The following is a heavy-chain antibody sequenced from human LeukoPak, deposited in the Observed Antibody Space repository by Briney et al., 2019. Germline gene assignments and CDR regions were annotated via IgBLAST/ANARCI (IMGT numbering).Heavy chain of an antibody. CDR1: GDSIGSSSYY. D-gene: IGHD1-26*01. V-gene: IGHV4-39*07. CDR3: ARQVAIVEPTNPNWFDS. Sequence: SETLSLTCNVSGDSIGSSSYYWGWIRQTPEKGLEWIGSIFYSGSTYYTPSLKSRVTMSLDTSKNQFSLRLTSVTAADTAVYYCARQVAIVEPTNPNWFDSWGQGTLVTVSS. J-gene: IGHJ5*01. CDR2: IFYSGST.